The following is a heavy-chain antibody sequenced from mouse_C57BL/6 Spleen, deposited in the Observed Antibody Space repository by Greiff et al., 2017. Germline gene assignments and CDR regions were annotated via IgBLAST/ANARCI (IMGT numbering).Heavy chain of an antibody. Sequence: VQLQQSGAELMKPGASVKLSCKATGYTFTGYWIAWVKQRPGHGLEWIGEIFPGSGSPNYNEKFKGKATFTADTSSKTAYMQLSSLTTEDSAIYYCAREGAHYGSSPAWFAYWGQGTLVTVSA. CDR2: IFPGSGSP. CDR3: AREGAHYGSSPAWFAY. CDR1: GYTFTGYW. D-gene: IGHD1-1*01. J-gene: IGHJ3*01. V-gene: IGHV1-9*01.